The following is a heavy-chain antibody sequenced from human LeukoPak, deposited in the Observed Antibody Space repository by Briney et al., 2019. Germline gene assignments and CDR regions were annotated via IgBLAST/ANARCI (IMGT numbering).Heavy chain of an antibody. J-gene: IGHJ4*02. D-gene: IGHD3-9*01. CDR1: GGSISSYY. Sequence: PETLSLTCTVSGGSISSYYWSWIRQPPGKGLEWIGYIYYSGSTNYNPSLKSRVTISVDTSKNQFSLKLSSVTAADTAVYYCAREVFDILTGNNFDYWGQGTLVTVSS. V-gene: IGHV4-59*01. CDR3: AREVFDILTGNNFDY. CDR2: IYYSGST.